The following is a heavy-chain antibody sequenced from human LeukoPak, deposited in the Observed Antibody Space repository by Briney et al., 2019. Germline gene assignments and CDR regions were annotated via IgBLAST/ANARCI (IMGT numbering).Heavy chain of an antibody. CDR2: IYYSGST. CDR3: ARGHGSGSYSLHGMDV. J-gene: IGHJ6*04. V-gene: IGHV4-59*01. CDR1: GGSISTYY. Sequence: SETLSLTCTVSGGSISTYYWSWIRQPPGKGREWIGYIYYSGSTNYNPSLRSRVTILVDTSKNQFSLELNSMTAADKAVYYCARGHGSGSYSLHGMDVWGKGTTVTVSS. D-gene: IGHD3-10*01.